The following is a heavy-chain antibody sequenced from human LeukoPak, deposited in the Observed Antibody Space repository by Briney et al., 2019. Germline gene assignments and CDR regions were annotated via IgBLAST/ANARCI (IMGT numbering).Heavy chain of an antibody. Sequence: GGSLRLSCAASGFTFNIYAMTWVRQAPGKGLEWVSGISGSGGSTYYADSVKGRFTISRDNSKNTLYLQMNSLRAEDTAVYYCAKDFYCSGGSCYFDYWGQGTLVTVSS. J-gene: IGHJ4*02. CDR1: GFTFNIYA. D-gene: IGHD2-15*01. V-gene: IGHV3-23*01. CDR3: AKDFYCSGGSCYFDY. CDR2: ISGSGGST.